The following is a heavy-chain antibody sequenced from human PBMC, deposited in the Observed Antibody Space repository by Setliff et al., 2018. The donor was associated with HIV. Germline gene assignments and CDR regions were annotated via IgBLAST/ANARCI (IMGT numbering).Heavy chain of an antibody. CDR2: INPSGGSA. Sequence: GASVKVSCKASGYTFTSYYLHWVRQAPGQGLEWMGMINPSGGSASYAQKFQGRVTMSRDTSTSTVYMELSSLRSEDTAVYYCARDYFDSSAYHYGFGAFDIRGQGTMVTVSS. J-gene: IGHJ3*02. V-gene: IGHV1-46*01. CDR1: GYTFTSYY. CDR3: ARDYFDSSAYHYGFGAFDI. D-gene: IGHD3-22*01.